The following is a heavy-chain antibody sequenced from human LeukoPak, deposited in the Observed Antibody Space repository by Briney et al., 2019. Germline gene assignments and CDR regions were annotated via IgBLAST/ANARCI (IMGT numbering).Heavy chain of an antibody. CDR2: ISSSGYTI. D-gene: IGHD3-10*01. CDR1: GFTFSTSD. Sequence: GGSLRLSCAASGFTFSTSDMNWVRQGPGKGLEWVSYISSSGYTIDYADSVKGRFTISRDNAKNSLYLEMHSLRAEDTAVYFCAREGSTYATSGPFYFDYWGQGTLVTVSS. CDR3: AREGSTYATSGPFYFDY. V-gene: IGHV3-48*03. J-gene: IGHJ4*02.